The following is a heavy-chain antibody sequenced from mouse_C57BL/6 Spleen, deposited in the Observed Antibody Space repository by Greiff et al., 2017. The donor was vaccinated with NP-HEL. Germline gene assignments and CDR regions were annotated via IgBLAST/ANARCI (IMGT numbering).Heavy chain of an antibody. CDR3: AREDSYAMDY. V-gene: IGHV1-4*01. CDR2: INPSSGYT. J-gene: IGHJ4*01. Sequence: VKLMESGAELARPGASVKMSCKASGYTFTSYTMHWVKQRPGQGLEWIGYINPSSGYTKYNQKFKDKATLTADKSSSTAYMQLSSLTSEDSAVYYCAREDSYAMDYWGQGTSVTVSS. CDR1: GYTFTSYT.